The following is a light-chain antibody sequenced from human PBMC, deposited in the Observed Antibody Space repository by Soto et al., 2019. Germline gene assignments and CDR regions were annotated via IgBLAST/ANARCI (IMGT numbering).Light chain of an antibody. J-gene: IGKJ5*01. Sequence: EIVLTQSPVTLSLSPGERATLSCRASQSVSSYLAWYQRKPGQAPRLLIYDASNRATGIPARFSGSGSGTDFTLTISSLEPEDFAVYYCQQRSKVPLTFGQVTRLEIK. CDR2: DAS. V-gene: IGKV3-11*01. CDR3: QQRSKVPLT. CDR1: QSVSSY.